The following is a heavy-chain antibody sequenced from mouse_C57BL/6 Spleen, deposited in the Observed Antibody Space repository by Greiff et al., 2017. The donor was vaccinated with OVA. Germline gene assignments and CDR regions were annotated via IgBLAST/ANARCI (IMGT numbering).Heavy chain of an antibody. CDR1: GYTFTDYE. CDR2: IDPETGGT. D-gene: IGHD1-1*01. Sequence: VQRVESGAELVRPGASVTLSCKASGYTFTDYEMHWVKQTPVHGLEWIGAIDPETGGTAYNQKFKGKAILTADKSSSTAYMELRSLTSEDSAVYYCTRRHYGSSYDAMDYWGQGTSVTVSS. V-gene: IGHV1-15*01. CDR3: TRRHYGSSYDAMDY. J-gene: IGHJ4*01.